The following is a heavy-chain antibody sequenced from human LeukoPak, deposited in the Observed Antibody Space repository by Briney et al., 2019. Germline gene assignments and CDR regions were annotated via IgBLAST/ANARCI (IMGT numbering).Heavy chain of an antibody. J-gene: IGHJ4*02. CDR1: GFTFSNYW. D-gene: IGHD3-10*01. Sequence: GGSLRLSCTASGFTFSNYWMHWVRQAPGKGLVWVSRIKGDGSDTNYADSVKGRFSISRDNSKGTLYLQMNSLRAEDTAVYYCAKVARWRIGSGSFDYWGQGTLVTVSS. V-gene: IGHV3-74*01. CDR3: AKVARWRIGSGSFDY. CDR2: IKGDGSDT.